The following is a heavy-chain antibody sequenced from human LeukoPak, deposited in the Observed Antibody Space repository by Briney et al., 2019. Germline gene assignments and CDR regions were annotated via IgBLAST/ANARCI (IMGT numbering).Heavy chain of an antibody. V-gene: IGHV3-23*01. CDR3: AKMQGYCDY. CDR2: IVGSGTTT. CDR1: GFTFSSQG. Sequence: GGSLRLSCAASGFTFSSQGMAWVRQAPGKGLEWVSAIVGSGTTTYYADAVKGRFTISRDNSKDTVYLQMNSLRSEDMALYFCAKMQGYCDYGRQGTRDTVPS. J-gene: IGHJ4*02.